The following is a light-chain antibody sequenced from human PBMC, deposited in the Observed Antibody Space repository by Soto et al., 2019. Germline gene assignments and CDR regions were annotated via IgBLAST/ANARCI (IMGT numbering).Light chain of an antibody. CDR2: AAS. CDR3: QQSYSTPLT. CDR1: QSISSY. Sequence: DIQMTQSPSSLSASVGDRVTITCRASQSISSYLNWYQQKPGKAPKLLIYAASSWQSGVPSRFSASRSGTDFTLTIRSLQPEDVATYDCQQSYSTPLTFGGGTKVEIK. V-gene: IGKV1-39*01. J-gene: IGKJ4*01.